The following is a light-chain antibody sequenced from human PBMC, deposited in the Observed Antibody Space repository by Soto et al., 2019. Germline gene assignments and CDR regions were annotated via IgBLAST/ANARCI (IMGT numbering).Light chain of an antibody. CDR2: DAS. J-gene: IGKJ1*01. Sequence: ILMTQSPATLSVSPGERATLSCRASQSVSNNLAWYQQKPGQAPRLLIYDASTRATGIPARFSGSGSGTESTLTISGLQSEDFAVYYYQQYNNWPPWTFGQGTKVEIK. CDR1: QSVSNN. CDR3: QQYNNWPPWT. V-gene: IGKV3-15*01.